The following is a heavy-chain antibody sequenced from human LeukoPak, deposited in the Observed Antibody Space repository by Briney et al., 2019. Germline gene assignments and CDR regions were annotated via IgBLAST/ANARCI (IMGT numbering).Heavy chain of an antibody. CDR2: IYTSGST. D-gene: IGHD6-19*01. CDR1: GGSISSYH. V-gene: IGHV4-4*07. CDR3: ARVYSSGWYDY. J-gene: IGHJ4*02. Sequence: PSETLSLTCTVSGGSISSYHWSWIRQPAGKGLEWIGRIYTSGSTNYNPSHKSRVTMSVDTSENQFSLRLSSVTAADTAVYYCARVYSSGWYDYWGQGTLVTVSS.